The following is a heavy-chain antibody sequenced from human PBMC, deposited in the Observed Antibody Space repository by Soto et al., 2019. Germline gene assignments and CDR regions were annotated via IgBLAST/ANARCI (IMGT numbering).Heavy chain of an antibody. Sequence: EVQLLESGGGLVQPGGSLRLSCAAPGFTFSNYAMNWVRQAPGKGLAWVSVISGSGGSTYYADSVKGRFTISRDNSKNTLYLQMNSLRGEDTAVYYGARLSSGWYFDYWGQGTLVTVSS. D-gene: IGHD6-19*01. J-gene: IGHJ4*02. CDR2: ISGSGGST. V-gene: IGHV3-23*01. CDR1: GFTFSNYA. CDR3: ARLSSGWYFDY.